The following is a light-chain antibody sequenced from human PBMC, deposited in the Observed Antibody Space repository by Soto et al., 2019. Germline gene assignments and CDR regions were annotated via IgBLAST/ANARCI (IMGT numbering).Light chain of an antibody. CDR1: QGIGSW. CDR2: AAS. Sequence: DIQLTQSPSSVSASVGDRVTITCRASQGIGSWLAWYQQQPGKAPKLLIYAASTLQSGVPSRFSGSGSGTEFTLTISSLQPEDFATYYCQQLNSYPLTFGGGTKVDIK. V-gene: IGKV1-9*01. J-gene: IGKJ4*01. CDR3: QQLNSYPLT.